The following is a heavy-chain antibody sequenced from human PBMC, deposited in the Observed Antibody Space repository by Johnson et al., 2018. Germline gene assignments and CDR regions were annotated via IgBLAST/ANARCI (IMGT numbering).Heavy chain of an antibody. Sequence: QLVQSGPEVKKPGTSVKVSCKASGFTFTSSAVQWVRQARGQRLEWIGWIVVGSGNTNYAQKFQERVTITRDMSTSTAYMELSSLGSEDTAVYYCAAGVVAYDAFDIWGQGTMVTVSS. CDR2: IVVGSGNT. V-gene: IGHV1-58*01. D-gene: IGHD2-15*01. CDR1: GFTFTSSA. J-gene: IGHJ3*02. CDR3: AAGVVAYDAFDI.